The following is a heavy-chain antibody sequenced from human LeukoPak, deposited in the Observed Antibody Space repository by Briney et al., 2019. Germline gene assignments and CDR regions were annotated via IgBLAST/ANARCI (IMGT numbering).Heavy chain of an antibody. J-gene: IGHJ4*02. V-gene: IGHV3-53*01. Sequence: PGGSLRLSCAASGFTVSSNYMSWVRQAPGKGLGWVSVIYSGGSTYYADSVKGRFTISRDNTKNTLYLQMNSLRAEDTAVYYCARGPYSSSWYYFDYWGQGTLVTVSS. D-gene: IGHD6-13*01. CDR1: GFTVSSNY. CDR3: ARGPYSSSWYYFDY. CDR2: IYSGGST.